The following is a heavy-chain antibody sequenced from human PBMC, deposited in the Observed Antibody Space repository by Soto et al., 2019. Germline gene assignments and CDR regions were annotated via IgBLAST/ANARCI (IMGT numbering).Heavy chain of an antibody. J-gene: IGHJ6*02. D-gene: IGHD4-17*01. CDR1: GISFSSYV. CDR2: ISGTGSGT. V-gene: IGHV3-23*01. Sequence: PGGSLRLSCAASGISFSSYVMSWVRQAPGRGLEWVSAISGTGSGTYSADSVKGRFTISRDNSKNTLFLQMNSLRAEDTAVYYCAKWATTNYYYYYYGMDVWGRGTTVTVSS. CDR3: AKWATTNYYYYYYGMDV.